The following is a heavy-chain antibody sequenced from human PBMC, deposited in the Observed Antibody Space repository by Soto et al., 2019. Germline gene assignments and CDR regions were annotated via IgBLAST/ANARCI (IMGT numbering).Heavy chain of an antibody. J-gene: IGHJ6*03. D-gene: IGHD3-3*01. Sequence: GASVKVSCKAPGYTLTSYYIHWVRQAPGQGLEWMGIINPSGGSTSYAQKFQGRVTMTRDTSTSTVYMELSSLRSEDTAVYYCARGVVYYYMDVWGKGTTVTVSS. CDR1: GYTLTSYY. V-gene: IGHV1-46*03. CDR2: INPSGGST. CDR3: ARGVVYYYMDV.